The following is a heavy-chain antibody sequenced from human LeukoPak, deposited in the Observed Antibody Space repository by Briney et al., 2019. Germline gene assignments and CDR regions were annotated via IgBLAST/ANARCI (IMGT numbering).Heavy chain of an antibody. CDR3: ARDLSVGATNDAFDI. D-gene: IGHD1-26*01. CDR2: IYTSGST. J-gene: IGHJ3*02. V-gene: IGHV4-4*07. CDR1: GGSISSYY. Sequence: SETLSLTCTVSGGSISSYYWSWIRQPAGKGLEWIGRIYTSGSTNCNPSLKSRVTMSVDTSKNQFSLKLSSVTAADTAVYYCARDLSVGATNDAFDIWGQGTMVTVSS.